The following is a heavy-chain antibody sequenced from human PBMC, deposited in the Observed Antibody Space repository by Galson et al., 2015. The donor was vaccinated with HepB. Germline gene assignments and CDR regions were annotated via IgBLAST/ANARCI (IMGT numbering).Heavy chain of an antibody. Sequence: VSCKASGYTFTSYALNWVRQAPGQGLEWMGWINTNTGNPTYVQNFTGRFVFSLDTSLSTAYLRISSLKAEDTAVYYCAREPRTDRFDYWGQGTLVTVSS. J-gene: IGHJ4*02. V-gene: IGHV7-4-1*02. CDR3: AREPRTDRFDY. D-gene: IGHD1-14*01. CDR1: GYTFTSYA. CDR2: INTNTGNP.